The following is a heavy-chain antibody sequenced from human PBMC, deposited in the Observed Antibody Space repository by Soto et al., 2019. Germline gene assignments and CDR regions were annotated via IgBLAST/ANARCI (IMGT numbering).Heavy chain of an antibody. D-gene: IGHD3-22*01. Sequence: QVQLVDSGGGVVQPGRSLRLSCAASGFTFSSYGMHWVRQAPGKGLEWVAVISYDGSNKYYADSVKGRFTISRDNSKNALYLQRNSLRAEDRAVYYCAKDWPSDYYESSGLFDYWGRGPLVTVPS. V-gene: IGHV3-30*18. CDR1: GFTFSSYG. J-gene: IGHJ4*02. CDR3: AKDWPSDYYESSGLFDY. CDR2: ISYDGSNK.